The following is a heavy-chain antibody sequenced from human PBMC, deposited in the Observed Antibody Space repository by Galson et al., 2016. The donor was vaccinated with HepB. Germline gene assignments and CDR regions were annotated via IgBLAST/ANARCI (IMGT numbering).Heavy chain of an antibody. CDR1: GGTFSSYA. D-gene: IGHD3-22*01. CDR2: IIPIFGTA. V-gene: IGHV1-69*13. J-gene: IGHJ6*02. Sequence: SVKVSCKASGGTFSSYAISWVRQAPGQGLEWVAGIIPIFGTANYAQTFQGRVTITADESTSTAYMELRSLRSEDTAVYYCASLRTYYYDSSGYPVDVWGQGTTVTVSS. CDR3: ASLRTYYYDSSGYPVDV.